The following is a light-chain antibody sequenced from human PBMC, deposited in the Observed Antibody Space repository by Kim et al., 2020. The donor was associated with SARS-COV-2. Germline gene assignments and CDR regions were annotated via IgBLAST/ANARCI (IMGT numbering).Light chain of an antibody. CDR2: EVS. CDR1: SNDVGGSKY. V-gene: IGLV2-14*01. J-gene: IGLJ1*01. CDR3: SSYTRSNTLL. Sequence: GQSITISCTGTSNDVGGSKYVSWYQQHQGSAPKLMLYEVSNRPSGVSNRFSGSKSGNTASLTISGLQPEDEADYFCSSYTRSNTLLFGTGTKVTVL.